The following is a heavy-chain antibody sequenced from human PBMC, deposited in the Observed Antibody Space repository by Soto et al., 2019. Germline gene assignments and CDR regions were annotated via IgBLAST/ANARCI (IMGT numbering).Heavy chain of an antibody. V-gene: IGHV3-48*02. J-gene: IGHJ4*02. D-gene: IGHD2-15*01. CDR3: ARDDYVGSSHWAPNY. CDR2: ISSSSSTI. CDR1: GFTFSSYS. Sequence: EVQLVESGGGLVQPGGSLRLSCAASGFTFSSYSMNWVRQAPGKGLEWVSYISSSSSTIYYADSVKGRFTISRDNAKNSLYLQMNSLRDEDTAIYYCARDDYVGSSHWAPNYWGQGTLVTVSS.